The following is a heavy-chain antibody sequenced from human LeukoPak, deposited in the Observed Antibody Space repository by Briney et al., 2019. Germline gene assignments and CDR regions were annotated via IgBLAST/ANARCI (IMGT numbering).Heavy chain of an antibody. V-gene: IGHV4-34*01. CDR2: INHSGST. Sequence: SETLSLTCAVYGGSFSGYYWSWIRQPPGKGLEWIGEINHSGSTNYNPSLKSRVTISVDTSKNQFSLKLSSVTAADTAVYYCARRKWLSSMDVWGQGTTVTVSS. D-gene: IGHD3-22*01. J-gene: IGHJ6*02. CDR3: ARRKWLSSMDV. CDR1: GGSFSGYY.